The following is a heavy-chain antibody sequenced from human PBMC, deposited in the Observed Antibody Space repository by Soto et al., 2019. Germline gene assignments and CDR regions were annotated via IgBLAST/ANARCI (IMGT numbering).Heavy chain of an antibody. D-gene: IGHD2-2*01. CDR3: ARVRRNQLLGLFDP. J-gene: IGHJ5*02. Sequence: QVQLQESGPGLVKPSQTLSLTCTVSGGSISSGGYYWSWIRQHPGTGLEWIGYIYHRGTTYYNPSLTRRVILSVAASKNQVALKLTSVTAADTPVYYWARVRRNQLLGLFDPWGQGTLVSGSS. CDR1: GGSISSGGYY. V-gene: IGHV4-31*03. CDR2: IYHRGTT.